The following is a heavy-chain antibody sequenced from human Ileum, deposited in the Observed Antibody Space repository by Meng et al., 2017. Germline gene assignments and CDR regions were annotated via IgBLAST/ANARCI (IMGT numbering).Heavy chain of an antibody. D-gene: IGHD1-1*01. CDR1: AYTFRNYP. CDR2: INAGNGNI. CDR3: ARENDNWNYFDY. V-gene: IGHV1-3*01. Sequence: QVQLVQSGTEVKKVGASVKVSCTASAYTFRNYPLHWVRQAPGHRPEWMGWINAGNGNIKISQKFQGRITITSDTSATAYMELSSLRSEDTAVYFCARENDNWNYFDYWGQGSLVTVSS. J-gene: IGHJ4*02.